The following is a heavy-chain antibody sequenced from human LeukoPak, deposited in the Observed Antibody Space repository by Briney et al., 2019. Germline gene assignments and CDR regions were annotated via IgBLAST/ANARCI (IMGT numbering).Heavy chain of an antibody. J-gene: IGHJ6*02. CDR1: GYTFTSYG. D-gene: IGHD3-16*01. V-gene: IGHV1-18*01. Sequence: ASVKVSCKASGYTFTSYGISWVRQAPGQGLEWMGWISAYNGNTNYAQKLQGRVTMTTDTSTSTAYMELRSLRSDDTAVYYCAGATLGLRDYYYGMDVWGQGTTVTVSS. CDR3: AGATLGLRDYYYGMDV. CDR2: ISAYNGNT.